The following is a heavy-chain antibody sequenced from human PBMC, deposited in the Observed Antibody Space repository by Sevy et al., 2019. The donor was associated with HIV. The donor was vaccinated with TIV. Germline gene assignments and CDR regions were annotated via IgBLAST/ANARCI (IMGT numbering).Heavy chain of an antibody. CDR1: GFTFSNYA. Sequence: GGSLRLSCAASGFTFSNYAINWVRQAPGKGLEWVSRISGSGDSTFYADSVKGRLTISRDNSKNTVHLQMNSLRVEDTAVYYCAKVVVPAEIDPFYYYAYGMDVWGQGTTVTVSS. J-gene: IGHJ6*02. CDR2: ISGSGDST. CDR3: AKVVVPAEIDPFYYYAYGMDV. D-gene: IGHD2-2*01. V-gene: IGHV3-23*01.